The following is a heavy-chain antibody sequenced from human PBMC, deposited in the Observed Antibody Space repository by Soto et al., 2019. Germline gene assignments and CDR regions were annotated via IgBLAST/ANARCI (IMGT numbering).Heavy chain of an antibody. CDR3: ARRSSNDYYYYGMDV. D-gene: IGHD2-15*01. CDR1: GYTFSSFD. Sequence: ASVKVSCKASGYTFSSFDINWVRQASGQGLEWMGWMTPNSGDTGYAQKFQGRVTITADKSTSTAYMELSSLRSEDTAVYYCARRSSNDYYYYGMDVWGQGTTVTVSS. V-gene: IGHV1-8*01. CDR2: MTPNSGDT. J-gene: IGHJ6*02.